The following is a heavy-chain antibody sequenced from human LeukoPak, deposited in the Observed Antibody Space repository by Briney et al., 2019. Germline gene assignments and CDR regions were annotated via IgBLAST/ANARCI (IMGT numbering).Heavy chain of an antibody. CDR2: IRSDGRNE. CDR1: GFIFSRYG. J-gene: IGHJ3*01. CDR3: ANICTSTSCYPALDAFDF. D-gene: IGHD2-2*01. V-gene: IGHV3-30*02. Sequence: GGSLRLSCAAYGFIFSRYGMHWVRQAPGKGLEWVAFIRSDGRNEYYGDSVKGRFTISRDNSKNTLYLQMNSLRPEDTAVYYCANICTSTSCYPALDAFDFWGQGTMVTVSS.